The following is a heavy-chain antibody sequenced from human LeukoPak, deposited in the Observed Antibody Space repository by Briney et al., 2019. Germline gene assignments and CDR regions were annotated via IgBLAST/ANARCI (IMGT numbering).Heavy chain of an antibody. V-gene: IGHV3-30*03. J-gene: IGHJ5*02. CDR1: RFTFSDYG. Sequence: GGSLRLSCAASRFTFSDYGMSWVRQAPGKGLEWVAVISYDGSHKYYADSVKGRFSISRDNSKNTLYLQMNSLRADDTAVYYCARDLDGYRSGNGAWGQGTLVTVSS. CDR3: ARDLDGYRSGNGA. D-gene: IGHD5-12*01. CDR2: ISYDGSHK.